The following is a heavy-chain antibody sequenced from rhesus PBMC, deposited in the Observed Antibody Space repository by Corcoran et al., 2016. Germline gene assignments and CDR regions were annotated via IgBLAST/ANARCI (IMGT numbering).Heavy chain of an antibody. CDR3: ARDRSYGNSYGLDS. D-gene: IGHD4-35*01. V-gene: IGHV4-80*01. CDR1: GASISSTW. J-gene: IGHJ6*01. Sequence: QVQLRESGPGLVKPSETLSLNCTVPGASISSTWWSWTRQPPGKGLGWIGEIVGYSDSTNYNPSLKSRVTVSKAASKNQFFLKLNSVTAADTAVYYCARDRSYGNSYGLDSWGQGVVVTVSS. CDR2: IVGYSDST.